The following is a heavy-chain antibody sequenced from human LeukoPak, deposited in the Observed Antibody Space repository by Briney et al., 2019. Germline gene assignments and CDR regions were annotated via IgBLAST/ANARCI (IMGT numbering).Heavy chain of an antibody. D-gene: IGHD4-23*01. CDR1: GDSVSSNSAA. CDR3: ARDLWSYGGNLDAFDI. Sequence: SQTLSLTCAISGDSVSSNSAAWNWIRQSPSRGLEWLGRTYYRSKWYNDYAVSVKSRITINPDTSKNQFSLQLNSVTPEDTAVYYCARDLWSYGGNLDAFDIWGQGTMVTVSS. CDR2: TYYRSKWYN. J-gene: IGHJ3*02. V-gene: IGHV6-1*01.